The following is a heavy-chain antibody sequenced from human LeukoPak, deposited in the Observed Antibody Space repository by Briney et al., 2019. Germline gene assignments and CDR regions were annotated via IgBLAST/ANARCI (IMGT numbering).Heavy chain of an antibody. D-gene: IGHD2-8*01. V-gene: IGHV3-53*01. CDR2: IYNDANT. J-gene: IGHJ6*04. Sequence: GGSLRLSCAVSGFTVGTNHMSWVRQAPGKGLEWVSVIYNDANTYYADSVKGRFTISRDNSKNTVFLQMNSLRVEDTAVYYCAGDREGGNAKAQMDVWGKGTTVTGSS. CDR1: GFTVGTNH. CDR3: AGDREGGNAKAQMDV.